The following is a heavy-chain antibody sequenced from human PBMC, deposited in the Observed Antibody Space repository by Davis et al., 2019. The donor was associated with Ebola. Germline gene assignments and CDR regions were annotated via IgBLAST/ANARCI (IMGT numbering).Heavy chain of an antibody. CDR3: AASAGTVGKFDY. CDR2: IVVVSGNT. Sequence: AASVKVSCKASGFTFTSSAMQWVRQARGQRLEWIGWIVVVSGNTNYALKFQGRVTITRDISTSTSYLDLSNLRSEDTAVYYCAASAGTVGKFDYWGQGTLVTVSS. J-gene: IGHJ4*01. V-gene: IGHV1-58*02. CDR1: GFTFTSSA. D-gene: IGHD1-14*01.